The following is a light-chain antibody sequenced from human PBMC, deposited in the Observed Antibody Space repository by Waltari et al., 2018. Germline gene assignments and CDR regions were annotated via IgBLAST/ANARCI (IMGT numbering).Light chain of an antibody. J-gene: IGKJ4*02. Sequence: EIVLTQSHASLSSSPGERDTLSCRASQSVSRALAWYQQKPGQAPRLLIFGASNRPTGIPEGFSGSGSGTDFSLTISRLEPEDFAAYYCQHYVRLPATFGRGTKVEIK. CDR3: QHYVRLPAT. CDR2: GAS. CDR1: QSVSRA. V-gene: IGKV3-20*01.